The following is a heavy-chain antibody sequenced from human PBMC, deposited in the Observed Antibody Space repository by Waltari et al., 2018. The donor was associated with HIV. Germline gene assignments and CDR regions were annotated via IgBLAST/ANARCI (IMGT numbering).Heavy chain of an antibody. J-gene: IGHJ6*02. Sequence: QVQLVQSGAEVKKPGSSVKVSCKASGGTFNRYSMSWVRQAPGQGLEWMGGSIPMFGTANYAQKFQGRVTLTADESTSVVYMELSSLRSEDTAVYYCAREGFGNFNPGMDVWGQGTTVTVSS. CDR1: GGTFNRYS. CDR3: AREGFGNFNPGMDV. V-gene: IGHV1-69*01. CDR2: SIPMFGTA. D-gene: IGHD3-10*01.